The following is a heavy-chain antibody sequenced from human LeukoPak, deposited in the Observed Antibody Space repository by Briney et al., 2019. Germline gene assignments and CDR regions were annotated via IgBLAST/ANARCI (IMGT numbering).Heavy chain of an antibody. J-gene: IGHJ4*02. D-gene: IGHD4-11*01. Sequence: SVKVSCKASGYTFTSYGISWVRQAPGQGLEWMGGIIPIFGTANYAQKFQGRVTITTDESTSTAYMELSSLRSEDTAVYYCARGGDDYSNYGPLGYWGQGTLVTVSS. CDR2: IIPIFGTA. CDR1: GYTFTSYG. CDR3: ARGGDDYSNYGPLGY. V-gene: IGHV1-69*05.